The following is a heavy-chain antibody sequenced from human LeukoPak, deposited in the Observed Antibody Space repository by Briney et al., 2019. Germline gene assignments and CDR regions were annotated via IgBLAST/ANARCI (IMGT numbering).Heavy chain of an antibody. J-gene: IGHJ3*02. CDR2: INWNGGST. CDR1: GFTFDDYG. D-gene: IGHD6-6*01. V-gene: IGHV3-20*04. CDR3: ARDRERAAPPGHDAFDI. Sequence: PGGSLRLSCAASGFTFDDYGMSWVRQAPGKGLEWVSGINWNGGSTVYADSVKGRFTISRDNAKNSLYLQMNSLRAEDTALYYCARDRERAAPPGHDAFDIWGQGTMVTVSS.